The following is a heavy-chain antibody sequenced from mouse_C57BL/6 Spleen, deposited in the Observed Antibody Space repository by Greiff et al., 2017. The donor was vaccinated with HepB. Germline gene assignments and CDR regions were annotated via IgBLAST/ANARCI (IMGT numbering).Heavy chain of an antibody. CDR1: GFTFSSYT. Sequence: EVNVVESGGGLVKPGGSLKLSCAASGFTFSSYTMSWVRQTPEKRLEWVATISGGGGNTYYPDSVKGRFTISRDNAKNTLYLQMSSLRSEDTALYYCAIPDYYGSSYAYWGQGTLVTVSA. J-gene: IGHJ3*01. CDR3: AIPDYYGSSYAY. V-gene: IGHV5-9*01. D-gene: IGHD1-1*01. CDR2: ISGGGGNT.